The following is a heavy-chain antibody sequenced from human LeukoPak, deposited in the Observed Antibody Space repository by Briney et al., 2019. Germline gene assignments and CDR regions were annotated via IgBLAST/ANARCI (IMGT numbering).Heavy chain of an antibody. V-gene: IGHV3-11*01. CDR3: ASGLD. J-gene: IGHJ4*02. Sequence: GGSLRLSCAASGFAFSDYYMNWIRQAPGKGLEWVSHIDISGTTTYYADSVKGRFTISRDNAKNPLYLQMNSLRAEDTAVYYCASGLDWGQGTLVTVSS. CDR1: GFAFSDYY. CDR2: IDISGTTT.